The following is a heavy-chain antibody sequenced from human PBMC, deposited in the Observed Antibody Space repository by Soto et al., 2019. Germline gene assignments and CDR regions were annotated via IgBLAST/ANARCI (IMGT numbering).Heavy chain of an antibody. CDR2: IIPIFGTT. CDR1: GGTFSSYA. J-gene: IGHJ5*02. CDR3: TKEPGAVAVAGSFDR. D-gene: IGHD6-19*01. Sequence: QVQLVQSGAEVKKPGSSVKVSCKASGGTFSSYAINWVRQAPGQGLEWMGGIIPIFGTTNYAQKFQGRVTITADESTSTAYMDLSSLRSEDTVVYYCTKEPGAVAVAGSFDRWGQGTLVTVSS. V-gene: IGHV1-69*12.